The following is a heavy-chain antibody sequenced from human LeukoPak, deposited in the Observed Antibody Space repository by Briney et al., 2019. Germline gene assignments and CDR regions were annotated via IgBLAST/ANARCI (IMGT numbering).Heavy chain of an antibody. CDR3: ASDSPYYGMDV. CDR1: GFPFSSYW. Sequence: GGSLRLSCAASGFPFSSYWMHWVRQVPGKGLLWVSRINSGGSATIYADSVRGRFTISRDNAKNTLYLQMSGLRVEDTAVYHCASDSPYYGMDVWGQGTTVTVSS. V-gene: IGHV3-74*01. CDR2: INSGGSAT. J-gene: IGHJ6*02.